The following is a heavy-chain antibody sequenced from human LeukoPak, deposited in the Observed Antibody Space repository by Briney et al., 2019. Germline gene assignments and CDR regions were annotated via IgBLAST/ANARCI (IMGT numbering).Heavy chain of an antibody. CDR2: ISTGNGNT. Sequence: ASVKVSCKASGDTFIRYGITWVRQAPGQGLEWMGWISTGNGNTNYGQKFQGRVTMTTDTSTGTAYMELRSLRSDDTAMYYCARDPPAVGGAGSYYYYYMDVWGKGTTVTISS. J-gene: IGHJ6*03. CDR3: ARDPPAVGGAGSYYYYYMDV. D-gene: IGHD3-10*01. V-gene: IGHV1-18*01. CDR1: GDTFIRYG.